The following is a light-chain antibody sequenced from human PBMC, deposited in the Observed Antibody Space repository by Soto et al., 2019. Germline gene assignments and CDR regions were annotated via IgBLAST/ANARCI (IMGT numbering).Light chain of an antibody. CDR3: SSYTSGSTPYV. Sequence: QSVLTQPASVSGSPGQSITISCTGTSSDVGAYDYVSWYQQYPGKAPKLMIYDVTDRPSGVSDRFFGSKSGNTASLTISGLQAQDEADYYCSSYTSGSTPYVFVTGTKVTVL. CDR1: SSDVGAYDY. CDR2: DVT. V-gene: IGLV2-14*03. J-gene: IGLJ1*01.